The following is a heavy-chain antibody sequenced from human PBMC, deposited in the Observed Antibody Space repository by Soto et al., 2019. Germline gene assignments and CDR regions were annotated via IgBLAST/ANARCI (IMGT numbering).Heavy chain of an antibody. V-gene: IGHV3-30*18. CDR1: GFTFSSYG. CDR3: AKDEIAVAGPDY. D-gene: IGHD6-19*01. J-gene: IGHJ4*02. CDR2: ISYDGSNK. Sequence: GGSLRLSCAASGFTFSSYGMHWVRQAPGKGLEWVAVISYDGSNKYYADSVKGRFTISRDNSKNTLYLQMNSLRAEDTAVYYCAKDEIAVAGPDYWGQGTLVTAPQ.